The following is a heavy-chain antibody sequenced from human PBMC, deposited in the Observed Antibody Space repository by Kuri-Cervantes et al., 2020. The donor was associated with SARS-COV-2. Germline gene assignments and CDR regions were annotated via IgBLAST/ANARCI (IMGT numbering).Heavy chain of an antibody. J-gene: IGHJ4*02. CDR1: GFTFSSYE. CDR3: ARAPTVTLDY. D-gene: IGHD4-17*01. CDR2: ISSSGSTI. V-gene: IGHV3-48*03. Sequence: GGSLRLSCAASGFTFSSYEMNWVRQAPGKGLEWASYISSSGSTIYYADSVKGRFTISRDNAKNSLYLQMNSLRAEDTAVYYCARAPTVTLDYWGQGTLVTVSS.